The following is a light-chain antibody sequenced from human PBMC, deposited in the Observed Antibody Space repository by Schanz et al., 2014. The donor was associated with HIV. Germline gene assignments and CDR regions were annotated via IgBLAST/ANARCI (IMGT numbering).Light chain of an antibody. Sequence: QSALTQPASVSGSPGQSISISCAGTSSDVGGDNFVSWYQQHPGRAPKLLVYDVTNRPSGVSSRFSGSKSGNTASLTVSGLQAEDEADYHCSSYAGSNTLVFGGGTKLTVL. CDR3: SSYAGSNTLV. CDR2: DVT. V-gene: IGLV2-14*03. CDR1: SSDVGGDNF. J-gene: IGLJ2*01.